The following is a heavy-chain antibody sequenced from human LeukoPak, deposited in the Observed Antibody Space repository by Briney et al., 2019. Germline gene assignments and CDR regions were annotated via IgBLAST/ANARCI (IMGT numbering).Heavy chain of an antibody. V-gene: IGHV3-23*01. Sequence: PGGSLRLSCAASGFTLSNYALNWVRQAPGKGLEWVSGISDSGDYTPYADSVKGRFSISRDNSKNTLFLQMDSLRVEDTAVYYCAKDTKSRLSGPLDYWGQGTLVTVSS. CDR2: ISDSGDYT. CDR1: GFTLSNYA. CDR3: AKDTKSRLSGPLDY. D-gene: IGHD3-3*01. J-gene: IGHJ4*02.